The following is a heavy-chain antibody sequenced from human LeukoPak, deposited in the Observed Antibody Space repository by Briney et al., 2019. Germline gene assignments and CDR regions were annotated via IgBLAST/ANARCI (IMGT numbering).Heavy chain of an antibody. V-gene: IGHV4-59*01. CDR3: SRGLSGASGYYSSGYYYYMDV. D-gene: IGHD3-22*01. J-gene: IGHJ6*03. Sequence: SETLSLTCTVSGASISSYSWTWIRQPPGKGLDWIGYFFSSGSTNYNPSLKSRVSISRDTSKNQISLRLNTVTAADTAVYYCSRGLSGASGYYSSGYYYYMDVWGKGTTVTVSS. CDR2: FFSSGST. CDR1: GASISSYS.